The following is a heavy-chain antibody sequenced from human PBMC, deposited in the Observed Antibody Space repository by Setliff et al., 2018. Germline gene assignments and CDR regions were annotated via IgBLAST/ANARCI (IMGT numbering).Heavy chain of an antibody. D-gene: IGHD4-17*01. V-gene: IGHV1-69*05. CDR3: ARVTPGPPYGPLGY. Sequence: GASVKVSCKASGGTFSSYAISWVRQAPGQGLEWMGGIIPIFGTANYAQKFQGRVTITTDESTSTAYMELSSLRSEDTAVYYCARVTPGPPYGPLGYWGQGTLVTVSS. CDR1: GGTFSSYA. J-gene: IGHJ4*02. CDR2: IIPIFGTA.